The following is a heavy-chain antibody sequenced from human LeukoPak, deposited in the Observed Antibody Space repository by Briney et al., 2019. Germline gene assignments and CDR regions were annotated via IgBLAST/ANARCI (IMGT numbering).Heavy chain of an antibody. CDR3: ARDSVFHHDFWSGYYRNWFDP. D-gene: IGHD3-3*01. V-gene: IGHV1-8*01. Sequence: ASVKVSCKASGYTFTSYDINWVRQATGQGLEWMGWMNPNSGNTGYAQKFQGRVTMTRDTSISTAYMELSRLRSDDTAVYYCARDSVFHHDFWSGYYRNWFDPWGQGTLVTVSS. CDR2: MNPNSGNT. J-gene: IGHJ5*02. CDR1: GYTFTSYD.